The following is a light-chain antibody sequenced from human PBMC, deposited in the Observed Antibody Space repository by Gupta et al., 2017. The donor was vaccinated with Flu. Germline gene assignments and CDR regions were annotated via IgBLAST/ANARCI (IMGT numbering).Light chain of an antibody. J-gene: IGLJ3*02. CDR3: QAWDSSTNWV. CDR1: KLGDKY. Sequence: SYELTQPPSVSVSPGQTASITCSGDKLGDKYACWYPQKPGQSPVLVIYQDSKRPSGIPERFSGSNSGNTATLTISGTQAMDEADYYCQAWDSSTNWVFGGGTKLTVL. CDR2: QDS. V-gene: IGLV3-1*01.